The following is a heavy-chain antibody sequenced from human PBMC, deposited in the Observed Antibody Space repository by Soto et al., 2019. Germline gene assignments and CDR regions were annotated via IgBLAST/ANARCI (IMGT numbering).Heavy chain of an antibody. CDR1: VGSFSGYY. V-gene: IGHV4-34*01. D-gene: IGHD4-17*01. CDR3: ARTPTRWFDP. Sequence: QVQLQQWGAGLLKPSETLSLTCAVYVGSFSGYYWSWIRQPPGKGLEWIGEINHSGSTNYNPSRKSRVTISVDTSKNQFSLKLSSVTAADTAVYYCARTPTRWFDPWGQGTLVTVSS. CDR2: INHSGST. J-gene: IGHJ5*02.